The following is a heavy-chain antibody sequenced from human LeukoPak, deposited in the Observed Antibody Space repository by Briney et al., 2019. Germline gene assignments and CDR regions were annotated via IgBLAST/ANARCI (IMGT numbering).Heavy chain of an antibody. CDR2: ISSSGSTI. CDR1: GFTFSSYE. CDR3: AKESLWFGELLSP. V-gene: IGHV3-48*03. Sequence: PGGSLRLSCAASGFTFSSYEMNWVRQAPGKGLEWVSYISSSGSTIYYADSVKGRFTISRDNAKNSLYLQMNSLRAEDTAVYYCAKESLWFGELLSPWGQGTLVTVSS. D-gene: IGHD3-10*01. J-gene: IGHJ5*02.